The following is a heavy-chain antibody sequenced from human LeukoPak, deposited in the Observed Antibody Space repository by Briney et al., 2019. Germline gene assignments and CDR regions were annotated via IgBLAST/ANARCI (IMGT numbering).Heavy chain of an antibody. Sequence: SETLSLTCTVSGGSISSYYWSWIRQPPGKGLEWIGYIYYSGSTNYNPSLKSRVTISVDTSKNQFSLKLSSVTAADTAVYYCARARSGRSGYYTASGWYFDLWGRGTLVTVSS. J-gene: IGHJ2*01. CDR3: ARARSGRSGYYTASGWYFDL. V-gene: IGHV4-59*01. CDR1: GGSISSYY. D-gene: IGHD3-3*01. CDR2: IYYSGST.